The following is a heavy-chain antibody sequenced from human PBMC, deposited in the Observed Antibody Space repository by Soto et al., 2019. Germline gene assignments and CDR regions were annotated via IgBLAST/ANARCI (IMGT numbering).Heavy chain of an antibody. CDR2: IISSGSTT. Sequence: XGSLRLSCSAAGFTFSNYAVNWVRQAPGKGLEWVSYIISSGSTTYYADSVKGRFTISRDNSKNSVHLQMNSLRAEDTAVYYCARDTSVVGGGEDSNVYYSWYYSGMDVWGQGTTVTVSS. CDR1: GFTFSNYA. D-gene: IGHD3-22*01. V-gene: IGHV3-48*03. CDR3: ARDTSVVGGGEDSNVYYSWYYSGMDV. J-gene: IGHJ6*02.